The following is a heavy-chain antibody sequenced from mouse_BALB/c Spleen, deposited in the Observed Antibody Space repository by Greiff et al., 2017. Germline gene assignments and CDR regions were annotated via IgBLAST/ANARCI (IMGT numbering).Heavy chain of an antibody. D-gene: IGHD2-1*01. CDR1: GYTFTSYN. J-gene: IGHJ4*01. CDR2: IYPGNGDT. V-gene: IGHV1-12*01. CDR3: ARRSGNYGGYYAMDY. Sequence: VQLQQPGAELVKPGASVKMSCKASGYTFTSYNMHWVKQTPGQGLEWIGAIYPGNGDTSYNQKFKGKATLTADKSSSTAYMQLSSLTSEDSAVYYCARRSGNYGGYYAMDYWGQGTSVTVSS.